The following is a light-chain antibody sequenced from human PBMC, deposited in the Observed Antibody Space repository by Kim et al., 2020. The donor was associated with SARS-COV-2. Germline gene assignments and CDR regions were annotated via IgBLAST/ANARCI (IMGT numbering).Light chain of an antibody. CDR1: NNDVGSHDL. CDR3: CSYANGGTWV. Sequence: GQSITMSCSGTNNDVGSHDLVPWYQHHPGTAPKLVIYGDNQRPSGVSSRFSGSKSGNTASLTISGLQPEDEADYYCCSYANGGTWVFGGGTQLTVL. CDR2: GDN. V-gene: IGLV2-23*01. J-gene: IGLJ3*02.